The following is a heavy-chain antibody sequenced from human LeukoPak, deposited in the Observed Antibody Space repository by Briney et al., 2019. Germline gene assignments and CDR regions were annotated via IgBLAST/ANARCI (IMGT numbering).Heavy chain of an antibody. CDR3: ARDYIAVAGNHFDY. CDR2: IWYDGGNK. Sequence: PGGSLRLSCAASGFTFSSYGMHWVRQAPGKGLEWVAVIWYDGGNKYYADSVKGRFTISRDNSKNTLYLQMNSLRAEDTAVYYCARDYIAVAGNHFDYWGQGTLVTVSS. J-gene: IGHJ4*02. V-gene: IGHV3-33*01. D-gene: IGHD6-19*01. CDR1: GFTFSSYG.